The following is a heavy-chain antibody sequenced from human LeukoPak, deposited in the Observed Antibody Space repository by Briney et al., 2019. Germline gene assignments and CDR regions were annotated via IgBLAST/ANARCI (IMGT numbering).Heavy chain of an antibody. J-gene: IGHJ4*02. Sequence: GGSLRLSCAASGFTFSSYGMHWVRQAPGKGLEWVAFIRYDGSNKYYADSVKGRFTISRDNSKNTLYLQMNSLRAEDTAVYYCAKGRRARTSCFDYWGQGTLVTVSS. D-gene: IGHD2-2*01. CDR1: GFTFSSYG. CDR2: IRYDGSNK. CDR3: AKGRRARTSCFDY. V-gene: IGHV3-30*02.